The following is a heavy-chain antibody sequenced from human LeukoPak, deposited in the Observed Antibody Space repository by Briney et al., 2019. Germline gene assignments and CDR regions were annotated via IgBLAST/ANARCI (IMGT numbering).Heavy chain of an antibody. Sequence: GGSLRLSCAASGFTFSSHRMSWVRQAPGKGLEWVANIKKDGSEKYYVDSVKGRFTIPRDNAKTSLYLQMNSLRAEDTAVYYCARDLSGITGYTYGRGIDYWGQGTLVTVSS. D-gene: IGHD5-18*01. CDR1: GFTFSSHR. CDR2: IKKDGSEK. J-gene: IGHJ4*02. V-gene: IGHV3-7*01. CDR3: ARDLSGITGYTYGRGIDY.